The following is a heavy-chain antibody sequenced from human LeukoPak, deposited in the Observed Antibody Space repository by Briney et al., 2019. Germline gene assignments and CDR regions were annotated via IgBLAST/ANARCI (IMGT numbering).Heavy chain of an antibody. CDR2: IYYSGST. CDR3: ARHCIVGRRWAWFDP. Sequence: PSETLSLTCTVSGASISSSSYYWGWIRQPPGKGLEWIGSIYYSGSTNYNPSLKSRVTISVDTSKNQFSLKLSSVTAADTAVYYCARHCIVGRRWAWFDPWGQGTLVTVSS. J-gene: IGHJ5*02. D-gene: IGHD6-6*01. CDR1: GASISSSSYY. V-gene: IGHV4-39*01.